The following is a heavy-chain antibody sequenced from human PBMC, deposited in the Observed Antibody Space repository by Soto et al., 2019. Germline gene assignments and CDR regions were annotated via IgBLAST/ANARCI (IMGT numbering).Heavy chain of an antibody. J-gene: IGHJ6*02. Sequence: QVQLVQSGAEVKKPGSSVRVSCKAAGTIFSSYTIGWVRQAPGQGLEWMGRIIPILGETNSAQKFQGRVTLTADKSTNTAYMELNSLRLEDTALYYCARGLGGRMDDWGHGTKVTVSS. CDR3: ARGLGGRMDD. V-gene: IGHV1-69*08. D-gene: IGHD3-16*01. CDR1: GTIFSSYT. CDR2: IIPILGET.